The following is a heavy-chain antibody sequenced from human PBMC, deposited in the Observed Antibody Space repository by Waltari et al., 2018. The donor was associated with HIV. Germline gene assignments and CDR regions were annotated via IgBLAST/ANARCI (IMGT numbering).Heavy chain of an antibody. Sequence: QTLLLQSAYPVKTPGEPATHSCTVSGDRFTTYFLYWLLQAPGQGFEWLGRINPDSGDTTYSQTFQTRVTMTRDTASASTYMELTRLTSADTAMYFCARGEDISLTHLPPGFRLEFWGHGTLVTVSS. V-gene: IGHV1-2*06. D-gene: IGHD2-15*01. CDR1: GDRFTTYF. CDR2: INPDSGDT. J-gene: IGHJ4*01. CDR3: ARGEDISLTHLPPGFRLEF.